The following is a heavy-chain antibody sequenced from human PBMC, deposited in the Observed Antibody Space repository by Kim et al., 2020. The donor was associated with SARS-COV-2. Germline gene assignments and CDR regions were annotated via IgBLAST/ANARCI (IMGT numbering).Heavy chain of an antibody. V-gene: IGHV1-8*01. Sequence: TGYAQKFQGRVTMTRNTSISTAYMELSSLRSEDTAVYYCARLPRRFPDYWGQGTLVTVSS. CDR3: ARLPRRFPDY. J-gene: IGHJ4*02. CDR2: T.